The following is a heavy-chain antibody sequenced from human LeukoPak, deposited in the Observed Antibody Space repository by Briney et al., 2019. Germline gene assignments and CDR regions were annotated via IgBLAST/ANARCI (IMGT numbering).Heavy chain of an antibody. CDR2: ISRSATTI. D-gene: IGHD3-10*01. CDR1: GFTFSSYE. CDR3: ARGITMFQH. V-gene: IGHV3-48*03. J-gene: IGHJ1*01. Sequence: GGSLRLSCAASGFTFSSYEMNWVRQAPGKGLEWVSSISRSATTIYYADSVKGRFTISRDNAKNSLYLQMNSLRVEDTALYYCARGITMFQHWGQGTLVTVSS.